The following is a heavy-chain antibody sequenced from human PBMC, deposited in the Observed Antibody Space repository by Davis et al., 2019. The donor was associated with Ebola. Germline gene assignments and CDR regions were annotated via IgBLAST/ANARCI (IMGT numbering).Heavy chain of an antibody. V-gene: IGHV3-9*01. D-gene: IGHD2-8*01. J-gene: IGHJ3*01. CDR3: TKELNGGAHSEAFDV. Sequence: ADAVKGRLTISRDTARNFLNLQMNSLRPEDTALYYCTKELNGGAHSEAFDVWGQGTMVTVSS.